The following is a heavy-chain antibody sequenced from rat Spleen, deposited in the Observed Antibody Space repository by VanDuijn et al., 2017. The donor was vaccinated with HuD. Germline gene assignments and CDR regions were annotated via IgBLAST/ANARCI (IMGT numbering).Heavy chain of an antibody. CDR2: ISTGGDNN. Sequence: EVQLVESGGGLVQPGRSLKLSCAASGFTFSNYYMAWVRQAPTKGLEWVAYISTGGDNNYYRDSVKGRFTISRDNAKSTLYLKLDSLRSEDTATYYCTTDTFYDGSYYPGGFDYWGQGVMVTVSS. CDR3: TTDTFYDGSYYPGGFDY. J-gene: IGHJ2*01. CDR1: GFTFSNYY. D-gene: IGHD1-12*02. V-gene: IGHV5-27*01.